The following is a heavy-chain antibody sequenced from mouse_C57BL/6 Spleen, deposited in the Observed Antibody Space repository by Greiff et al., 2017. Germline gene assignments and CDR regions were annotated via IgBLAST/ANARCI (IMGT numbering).Heavy chain of an antibody. CDR3: VQDSSGYVWFAY. J-gene: IGHJ3*01. CDR1: GYTFTSYW. D-gene: IGHD3-2*02. V-gene: IGHV1-50*01. Sequence: QVQLQQPGAELVKPGASVKLSCKASGYTFTSYWMQWVKQRPGQGLEWIGEIDPSDSYTNYNPKFKGKATLTVDTSSSTAYMQLSSLTSEDSAVYYCVQDSSGYVWFAYWGQGTLVTVSA. CDR2: IDPSDSYT.